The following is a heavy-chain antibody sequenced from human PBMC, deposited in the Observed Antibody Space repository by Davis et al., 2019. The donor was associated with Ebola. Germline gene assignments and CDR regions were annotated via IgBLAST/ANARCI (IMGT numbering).Heavy chain of an antibody. CDR1: GFAFSNSW. V-gene: IGHV3-74*01. CDR2: INSDGTTT. Sequence: GESLKISCAVSGFAFSNSWMHWVRQIPGKGLVWVSRINSDGTTTSYADSVKGRFTISRDNAKNTLYLQMNSLTAEDTAVYYCESETRLGYWGQGTLVTVSS. CDR3: ESETRLGY. D-gene: IGHD1-1*01. J-gene: IGHJ4*02.